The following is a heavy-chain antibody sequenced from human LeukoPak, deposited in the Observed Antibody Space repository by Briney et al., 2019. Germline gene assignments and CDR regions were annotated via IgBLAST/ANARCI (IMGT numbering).Heavy chain of an antibody. CDR1: GYTLTELS. CDR2: FDPEDGET. V-gene: IGHV1-24*01. D-gene: IGHD1-7*01. J-gene: IGHJ3*02. CDR3: ATDGSGTTWDAFDI. Sequence: ASVKVSCKVSGYTLTELSMHWVRQAPGKGLEWMGGFDPEDGETIYAQKFQGRVTMTEDTSTDTAYMEPSSLRSEDTAVYYCATDGSGTTWDAFDIWGQGTMVTVSS.